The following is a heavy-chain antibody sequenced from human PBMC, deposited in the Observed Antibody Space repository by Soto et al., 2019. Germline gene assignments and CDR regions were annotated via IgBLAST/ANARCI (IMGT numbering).Heavy chain of an antibody. Sequence: QVQLVQSGAEVKKPGASVKVSCKASGYTFTSYYMHWVRQAPGQGLEWMGVINPSGGSTSYSQKFQGRVTMTRDTSTSTFYMELSSLRSEDTAVYYCARLATVTPPYYLDYWGQGTLVTVSS. CDR3: ARLATVTPPYYLDY. V-gene: IGHV1-46*01. CDR1: GYTFTSYY. D-gene: IGHD4-17*01. J-gene: IGHJ4*02. CDR2: INPSGGST.